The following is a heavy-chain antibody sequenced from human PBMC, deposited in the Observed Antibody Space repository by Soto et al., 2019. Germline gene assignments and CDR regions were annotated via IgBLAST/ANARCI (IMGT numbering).Heavy chain of an antibody. Sequence: GESLKISCQGSGYRFANYWIAWVRQMPGKDLEWVGVIYPGDSDTRYSPSFRGQVTISADKSISHVYLQWSSLKASDTAMYYCARNRLRQYYYGMDVWGQGTTVTVSS. CDR3: ARNRLRQYYYGMDV. D-gene: IGHD3-10*01. CDR1: GYRFANYW. CDR2: IYPGDSDT. V-gene: IGHV5-51*01. J-gene: IGHJ6*02.